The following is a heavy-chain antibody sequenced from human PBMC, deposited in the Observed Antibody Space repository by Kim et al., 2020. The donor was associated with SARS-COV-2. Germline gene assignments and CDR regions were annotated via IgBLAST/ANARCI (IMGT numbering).Heavy chain of an antibody. V-gene: IGHV3-9*01. Sequence: ADSVKGRFAISRDKAKSSLYLQMNSLRAEDTALYYCAKDMRSGTTYSFDYWGQGTLVTVSS. J-gene: IGHJ4*02. CDR3: AKDMRSGTTYSFDY. D-gene: IGHD2-2*01.